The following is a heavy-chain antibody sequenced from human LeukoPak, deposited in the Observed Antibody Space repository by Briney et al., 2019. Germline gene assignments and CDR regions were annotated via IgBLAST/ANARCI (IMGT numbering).Heavy chain of an antibody. V-gene: IGHV4-59*02. CDR2: LSHSGSA. CDR3: ARSTSTVLMN. CDR1: GGSVSGWY. J-gene: IGHJ4*02. D-gene: IGHD4-17*01. Sequence: SETLSLTCTVSGGSVSGWYWSWVRQPPGKGLEWIGYLSHSGSATYSPSLKSRLTISFDTSTNHCSLRLRALTAADTAVHFCARSTSTVLMNWGQGTLVTVSS.